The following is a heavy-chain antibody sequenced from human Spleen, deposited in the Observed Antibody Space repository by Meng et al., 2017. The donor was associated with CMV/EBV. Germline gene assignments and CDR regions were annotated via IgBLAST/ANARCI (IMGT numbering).Heavy chain of an antibody. CDR2: IYFSGST. V-gene: IGHV4-39*01. Sequence: CTVSGGSISSGIYYWGWIRQPPGKNPEWIGSIYFSGSTYYNPSLKSRVAISVDTSKNQLSLRLSSVSAEDTAVYYCARGEMGTIIIDFWGQGTLVTVSS. D-gene: IGHD5-24*01. CDR1: GGSISSGIYY. CDR3: ARGEMGTIIIDF. J-gene: IGHJ4*02.